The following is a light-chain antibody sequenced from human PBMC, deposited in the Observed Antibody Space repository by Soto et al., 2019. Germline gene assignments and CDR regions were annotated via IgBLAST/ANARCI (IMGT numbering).Light chain of an antibody. Sequence: QSALTQPDSVSGSPGQSITISCTGTSSDIGRYDYVSWYQQHPGKAPKVMIYDVTNRPSGIANRFSGSKSGNTASLTISGLQAEDEADYYCSSFTSTSTPVVFGGGTKLTVL. J-gene: IGLJ2*01. CDR1: SSDIGRYDY. CDR2: DVT. CDR3: SSFTSTSTPVV. V-gene: IGLV2-14*01.